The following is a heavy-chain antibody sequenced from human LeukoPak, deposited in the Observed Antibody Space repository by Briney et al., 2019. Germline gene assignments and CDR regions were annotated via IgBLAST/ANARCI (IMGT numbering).Heavy chain of an antibody. V-gene: IGHV4-34*01. CDR3: ASERDLYYYDSSGYCY. CDR2: INHSGST. J-gene: IGHJ4*02. D-gene: IGHD3-22*01. Sequence: SETLSLTCAVYGGSFSGYYWSWIRQPPGKGLEWIGEINHSGSTYYNPSLKSRVTISVDTSKNQFSLKLSSVTAADTAVYYCASERDLYYYDSSGYCYWGQGTLVTVSS. CDR1: GGSFSGYY.